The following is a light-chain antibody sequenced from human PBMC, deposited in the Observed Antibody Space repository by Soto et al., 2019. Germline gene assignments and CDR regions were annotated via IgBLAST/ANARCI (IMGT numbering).Light chain of an antibody. J-gene: IGKJ4*01. CDR3: QQYNNWPPLT. CDR2: DAS. Sequence: EIVMTQSPASLSVSPGERATLSCRASQSVSSNLAWYQQKPGQAPRLLIYDASTRATGVPARFSGSGSGIEFTLTVSSLQSEDFGVYYCQQYNNWPPLTFGGGTKVEIK. CDR1: QSVSSN. V-gene: IGKV3-15*01.